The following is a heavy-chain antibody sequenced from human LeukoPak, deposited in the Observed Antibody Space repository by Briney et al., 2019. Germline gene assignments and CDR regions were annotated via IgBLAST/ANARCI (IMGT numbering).Heavy chain of an antibody. CDR3: ARGGYAVALDY. CDR1: GGSISSGGYS. Sequence: SQTLSLTCTVSGGSISSGGYSWSWIRQPPGKGLGWIGCIFHSGNTYYNPSLKSRVTISVDRSMTQFSLKLNSVTAADTAVYYCARGGYAVALDYWGQGTLVTVSS. D-gene: IGHD6-19*01. V-gene: IGHV4-30-2*01. CDR2: IFHSGNT. J-gene: IGHJ4*02.